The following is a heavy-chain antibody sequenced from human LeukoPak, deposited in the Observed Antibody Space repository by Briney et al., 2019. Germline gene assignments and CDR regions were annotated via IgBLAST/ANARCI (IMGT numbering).Heavy chain of an antibody. Sequence: GGSLRLSCAASGFTLSSYAMSRVRQAPGKGLEWVSAISGSGGSTYYADSVKGRFTISRDNSKNTLYLQMNSLRAEDTAVYYCASTTVTTQSLDYWGQGTLVTVSS. CDR1: GFTLSSYA. CDR3: ASTTVTTQSLDY. V-gene: IGHV3-23*01. CDR2: ISGSGGST. D-gene: IGHD4-17*01. J-gene: IGHJ4*02.